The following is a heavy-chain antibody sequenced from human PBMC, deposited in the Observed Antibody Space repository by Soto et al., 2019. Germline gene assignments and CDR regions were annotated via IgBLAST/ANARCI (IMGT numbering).Heavy chain of an antibody. CDR2: VYYSGST. CDR3: SRVGGYYGDYPNFDY. D-gene: IGHD4-17*01. CDR1: GSSISPYY. Sequence: SETLSLTCIVSGSSISPYYWTWIRQPPGKGLEWIGNVYYSGSTNYNPSLKSRVTMPVDRSRNQFSLRLTSVTTADTAVYFCSRVGGYYGDYPNFDYWGQGSRVTVSS. J-gene: IGHJ4*02. V-gene: IGHV4-59*01.